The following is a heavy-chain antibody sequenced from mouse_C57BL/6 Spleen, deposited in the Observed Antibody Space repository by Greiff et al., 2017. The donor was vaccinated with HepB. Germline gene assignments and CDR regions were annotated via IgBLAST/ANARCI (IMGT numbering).Heavy chain of an antibody. CDR2: IYPGSGST. D-gene: IGHD1-1*01. J-gene: IGHJ1*03. CDR3: ARTGDYGSSWYFEV. CDR1: GYTFTSYW. Sequence: QVQLQQPGAELVKPGASVKMSCKASGYTFTSYWITWVKQRPGQGLEWIGDIYPGSGSTNYNEKFKSKATLTVDTSSSAAYMQLSSLTSEDPAVYYCARTGDYGSSWYFEVWGTGTTVTVSS. V-gene: IGHV1-55*01.